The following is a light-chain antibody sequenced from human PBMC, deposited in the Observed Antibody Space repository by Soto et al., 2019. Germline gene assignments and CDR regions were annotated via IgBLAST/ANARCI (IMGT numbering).Light chain of an antibody. J-gene: IGKJ3*01. CDR1: QDIRNY. Sequence: DIQMTQSPSSLSASVGDRVTMTCRASQDIRNYVAWYQQKPGAVPKLLIYAASTLQSGVPARFSGGGFGTDFTLTISSLRHEDVATYCCQRSHSALLTFGPANKVHLK. CDR3: QRSHSALLT. V-gene: IGKV1-27*01. CDR2: AAS.